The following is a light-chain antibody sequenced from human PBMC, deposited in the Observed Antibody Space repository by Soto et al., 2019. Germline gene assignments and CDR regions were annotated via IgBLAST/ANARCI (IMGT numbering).Light chain of an antibody. CDR3: SSLRAGSVVL. CDR1: SSDVGGYNY. CDR2: GVS. V-gene: IGLV2-14*01. Sequence: QSVLTQPASVSGSPGQTITISCTGTSSDVGGYNYVSWYQQHPGKAPTLVIYGVSYRPSGVSARFSGSKFQNTASLTISGLQAEDEADYYCSSLRAGSVVLFGGGTKVTVL. J-gene: IGLJ3*02.